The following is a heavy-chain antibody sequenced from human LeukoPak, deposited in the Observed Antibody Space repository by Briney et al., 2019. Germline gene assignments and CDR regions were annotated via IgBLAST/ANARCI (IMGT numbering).Heavy chain of an antibody. V-gene: IGHV3-66*01. Sequence: PGGSLRLSCAASGFTVSRNYMSWVRQAPGKGLEWVSVIYSGGSTHYADSVKGRFTISRDNSKNTLYLQMNSLRAEDTAVYYCARDVRDGYKDYWGQGTLVTVSS. J-gene: IGHJ4*02. D-gene: IGHD5-24*01. CDR1: GFTVSRNY. CDR2: IYSGGST. CDR3: ARDVRDGYKDY.